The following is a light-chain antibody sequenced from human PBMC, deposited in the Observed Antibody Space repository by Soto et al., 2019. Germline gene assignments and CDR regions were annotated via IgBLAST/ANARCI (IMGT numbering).Light chain of an antibody. V-gene: IGLV2-14*01. J-gene: IGLJ2*01. CDR3: SSYTSGNTVV. Sequence: QSALTQPASVSGSPGQSIAISCTGTTSDIGGYDFVSWYQQHPGKAPKLMIYDVNNRPSGVSDRFSGSKSGNTASLTISGLHAEDEAVYYCSSYTSGNTVVFGGGTELTVL. CDR1: TSDIGGYDF. CDR2: DVN.